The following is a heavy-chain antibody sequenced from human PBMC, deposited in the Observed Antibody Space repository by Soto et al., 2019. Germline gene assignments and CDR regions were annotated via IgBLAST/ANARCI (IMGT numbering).Heavy chain of an antibody. J-gene: IGHJ4*02. CDR1: GFTFSSYA. CDR2: ISGSGGST. Sequence: PVGSLRLSCAASGFTFSSYAMSWVRQAPGKGLEWVSAISGSGGSTYYADSVKGRFTISRDNSKNTLYLQMNSLRAEDTAVYYCAKPRVHYYDSSGFQSRAGYYFDYWGQGTLVTVSS. CDR3: AKPRVHYYDSSGFQSRAGYYFDY. V-gene: IGHV3-23*01. D-gene: IGHD3-22*01.